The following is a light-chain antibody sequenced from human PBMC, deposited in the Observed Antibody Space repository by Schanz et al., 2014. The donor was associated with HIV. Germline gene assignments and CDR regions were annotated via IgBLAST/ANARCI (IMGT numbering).Light chain of an antibody. CDR2: AAS. Sequence: DIQMTQSPSSLSASVGDRVTITCRASQSISSYLNWYQQTPGKAPKSLIYAASSLQSGVPSRFSGSGFGTDFTLTISSLQPEDFGIYFCQQSYSIPYTFGQGTKLEIK. CDR3: QQSYSIPYT. V-gene: IGKV1-39*01. CDR1: QSISSY. J-gene: IGKJ2*01.